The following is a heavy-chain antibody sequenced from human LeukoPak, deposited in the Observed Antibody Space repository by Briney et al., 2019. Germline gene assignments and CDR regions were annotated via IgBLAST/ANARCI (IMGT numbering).Heavy chain of an antibody. CDR2: IIPILGIA. CDR1: GGTFSSYA. J-gene: IGHJ3*02. D-gene: IGHD3-9*01. Sequence: SVKVSCKASGGTFSSYAISWVRQAPGQGLEWMGRIIPILGIANYAQKFQGRVTITADKSTSTAYMELSSLRSEDTAVYYCARDPQHYDILTGSDAFDIWGQGTMVTVSS. CDR3: ARDPQHYDILTGSDAFDI. V-gene: IGHV1-69*04.